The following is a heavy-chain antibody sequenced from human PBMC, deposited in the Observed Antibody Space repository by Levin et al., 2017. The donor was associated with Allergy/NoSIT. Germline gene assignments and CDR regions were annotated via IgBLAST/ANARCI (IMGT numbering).Heavy chain of an antibody. Sequence: ASAKVSCKASGYTFTSHHMHWVRQAPGQGLEWMGIIKLRDGDSTTYAQKFQDRVTMTRDTSTSTVYMEVSSLTSEDTAVYYCVRDRDWAVDYWGQGTLVTVSS. CDR2: IKLRDGDST. V-gene: IGHV1-46*01. CDR1: GYTFTSHH. D-gene: IGHD3-9*01. CDR3: VRDRDWAVDY. J-gene: IGHJ4*02.